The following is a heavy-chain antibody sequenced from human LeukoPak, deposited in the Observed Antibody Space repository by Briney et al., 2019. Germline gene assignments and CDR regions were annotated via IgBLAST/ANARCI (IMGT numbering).Heavy chain of an antibody. CDR3: ARDEGDYFFDY. CDR2: IYHTGST. J-gene: IGHJ4*02. V-gene: IGHV4-38-2*02. CDR1: GYSISSGYY. D-gene: IGHD3-16*01. Sequence: SETLSLTCTVSGYSISSGYYWGWIRQPPGKGLEWIGSIYHTGSTYYNPSLKSRVTIPVDTSKNHFSLKLSSVTAADTAVYYCARDEGDYFFDYWGQGTLVTVSS.